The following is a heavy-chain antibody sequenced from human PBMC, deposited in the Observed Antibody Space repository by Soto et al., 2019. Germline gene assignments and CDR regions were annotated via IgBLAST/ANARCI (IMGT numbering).Heavy chain of an antibody. D-gene: IGHD5-12*01. CDR1: GFTFSNYG. V-gene: IGHV3-30*18. CDR2: ISYDGSNQ. Sequence: QVQLVESVGGVVEPGRSLRLSCAVSGFTFSNYGMHGVRQAPGKGLEWVAVISYDGSNQYYGDSVKDRFTISRDNSKNTLYLQMNSLRAEDTAVYFCAKSRDGYNFYYYYGMDVWGQGTPVTVSS. J-gene: IGHJ6*02. CDR3: AKSRDGYNFYYYYGMDV.